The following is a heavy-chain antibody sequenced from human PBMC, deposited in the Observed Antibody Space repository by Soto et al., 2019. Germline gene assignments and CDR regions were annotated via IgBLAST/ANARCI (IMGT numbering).Heavy chain of an antibody. D-gene: IGHD6-13*01. Sequence: SSETLSLTCAVSGYSISSGYYWGWIRQPPGKRLEWIGNIYYTGTTTYNPSLESRVTMSVDTSKNQFSLKLNSVDAADTAVYYCAKYRRTEAEGFTLDYWGRGTLVTVSS. CDR2: IYYTGTT. J-gene: IGHJ4*02. CDR3: AKYRRTEAEGFTLDY. V-gene: IGHV4-38-2*01. CDR1: GYSISSGYY.